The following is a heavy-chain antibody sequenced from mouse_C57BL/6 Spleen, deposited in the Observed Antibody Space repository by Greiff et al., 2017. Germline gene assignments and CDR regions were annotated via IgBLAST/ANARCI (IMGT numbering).Heavy chain of an antibody. V-gene: IGHV1-31*01. CDR3: AVIYYDYDGDYFDY. CDR2: IYPYNGVS. J-gene: IGHJ2*01. D-gene: IGHD2-4*01. CDR1: GYSFTGYY. Sequence: EVKLQESGPELVKPGASVKISCKASGYSFTGYYMHWVKPSHGNILDWIGYIYPYNGVSSYNQKFKGKATLTVDKSSSTAYMELRSLTSYDSAVYYCAVIYYDYDGDYFDYWGQGTTLTVSS.